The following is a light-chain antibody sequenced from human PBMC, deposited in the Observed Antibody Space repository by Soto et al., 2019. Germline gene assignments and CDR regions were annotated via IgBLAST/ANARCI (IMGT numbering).Light chain of an antibody. Sequence: EIVMTQSPATLSVSPGETATLSCRASQSVGSAVAWYQHXXXXXPRLLIVAASIRATGVPGRFTGGGSGTEFTLTISSLQSEDFAVYYCQQYRNWPPLTFGGGTTVEIK. V-gene: IGKV3-15*01. CDR3: QQYRNWPPLT. CDR2: AAS. CDR1: QSVGSA. J-gene: IGKJ4*01.